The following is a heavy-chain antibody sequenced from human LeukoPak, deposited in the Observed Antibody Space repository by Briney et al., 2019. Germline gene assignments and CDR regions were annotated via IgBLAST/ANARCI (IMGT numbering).Heavy chain of an antibody. CDR2: IKQDGSQK. J-gene: IGHJ4*02. CDR1: GFTFSNYW. CDR3: ARPFWGDY. D-gene: IGHD3-16*01. Sequence: PGGSLGLSCAASGFTFSNYWMSWVRQAPGKGLEWVANIKQDGSQKYYVDSVKGRFTISRDNAKNSLYLQMSSLGAEDTAVYYCARPFWGDYWGQGTLVTVSS. V-gene: IGHV3-7*01.